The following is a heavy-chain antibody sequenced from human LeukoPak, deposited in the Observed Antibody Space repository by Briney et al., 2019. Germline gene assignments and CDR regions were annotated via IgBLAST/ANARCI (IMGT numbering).Heavy chain of an antibody. J-gene: IGHJ6*03. D-gene: IGHD1-14*01. Sequence: GGSLRLSCAASGFTLSSYWMSWVRQAPGKGLEWVANIKQDGSEKYYVDSVKGRFSISRDNVKNSLYLQMNSLRAEDTAVYYCARDINYYYYYMDVWGKGTTVTVSS. CDR2: IKQDGSEK. CDR1: GFTLSSYW. CDR3: ARDINYYYYYMDV. V-gene: IGHV3-7*01.